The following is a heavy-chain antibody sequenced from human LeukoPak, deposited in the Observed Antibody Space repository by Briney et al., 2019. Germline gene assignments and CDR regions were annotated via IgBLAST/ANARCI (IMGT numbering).Heavy chain of an antibody. V-gene: IGHV3-23*01. CDR2: ISGSGDAT. Sequence: GGSLRLSCAASGFTFSNYAMNWVRQAPGKGLEWVSAISGSGDATHYADSVEGRFTISRDNSKKTLYLQMNSLRAEDTALYYCGKNAGLPYCTSTSGPLDTCGQGTLVSVSS. D-gene: IGHD2-2*01. CDR1: GFTFSNYA. J-gene: IGHJ5*02. CDR3: GKNAGLPYCTSTSGPLDT.